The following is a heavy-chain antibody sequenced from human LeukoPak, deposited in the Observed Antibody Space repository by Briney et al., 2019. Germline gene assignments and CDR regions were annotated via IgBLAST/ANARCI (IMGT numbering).Heavy chain of an antibody. V-gene: IGHV3-30*03. CDR3: ARGLGSSTSRHTFDI. CDR1: GFTFSSYG. J-gene: IGHJ3*02. D-gene: IGHD2-2*01. CDR2: ISYDGSNK. Sequence: GGSLRLSCAASGFTFSSYGMHWVHQAPGKGLEWVAVISYDGSNKYYADSVKGRFTISRDNSKNTLYLQMNSLSAEDTAIYYCARGLGSSTSRHTFDIWGQGTMVTVSS.